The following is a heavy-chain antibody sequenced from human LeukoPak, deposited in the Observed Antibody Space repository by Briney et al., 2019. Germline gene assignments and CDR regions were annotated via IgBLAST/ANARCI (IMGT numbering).Heavy chain of an antibody. J-gene: IGHJ4*02. CDR1: GGTFSSYA. Sequence: SVKVSCKASGGTFSSYAISWERQAPGQGLEWMGGIIPIFGTANYAQKFQGRVTITTDESTSTAYMELSSLRSEDTAVYYCARDLGLRGGRMGYYFDYWGQGTLVTVSS. D-gene: IGHD1-26*01. CDR2: IIPIFGTA. CDR3: ARDLGLRGGRMGYYFDY. V-gene: IGHV1-69*05.